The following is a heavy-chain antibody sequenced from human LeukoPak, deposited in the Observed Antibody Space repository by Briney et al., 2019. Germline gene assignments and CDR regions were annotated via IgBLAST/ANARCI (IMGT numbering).Heavy chain of an antibody. Sequence: SETLSFNCNVSGGSISSGRYYWSWIRQPAGKGLEWIGRIYTSGSTNYNPSLKSRVTISVDTSKNQFSLKLSSVTAADTAVYYCARETDSSGYYYWFDPWGQGTLVTVSS. D-gene: IGHD3-22*01. CDR2: IYTSGST. CDR1: GGSISSGRYY. CDR3: ARETDSSGYYYWFDP. J-gene: IGHJ5*02. V-gene: IGHV4-61*02.